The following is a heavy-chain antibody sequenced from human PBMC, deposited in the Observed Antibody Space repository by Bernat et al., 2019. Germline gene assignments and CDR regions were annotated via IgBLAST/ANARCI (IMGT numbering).Heavy chain of an antibody. Sequence: QVQLVQSGAEVKKPGASVKVSCKASGYTFTGYYMHWVRQAPGQGLEWMGWINPNSGGTNYAQKFQGWVTMPRDTSIRTAYMELGRLRSDDTAVYYCASGAAGVGGYYFDYWGQGTLVTVSS. D-gene: IGHD6-13*01. CDR3: ASGAAGVGGYYFDY. V-gene: IGHV1-2*04. CDR2: INPNSGGT. CDR1: GYTFTGYY. J-gene: IGHJ4*02.